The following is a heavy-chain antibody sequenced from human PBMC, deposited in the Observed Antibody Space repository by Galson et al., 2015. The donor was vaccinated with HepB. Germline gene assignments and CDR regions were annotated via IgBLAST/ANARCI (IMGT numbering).Heavy chain of an antibody. Sequence: SLRLSCAASGFTFSIYAMAWVRQAPGKGLEWVSTISNSDGTTFYADSVKGRFTISRDKSKNTVYLQMNSLRAEDTAKYYCAKEKDTYDSSGYGDAFDIWGQGTMVTVSS. CDR3: AKEKDTYDSSGYGDAFDI. CDR1: GFTFSIYA. CDR2: ISNSDGTT. D-gene: IGHD3-22*01. V-gene: IGHV3-23*01. J-gene: IGHJ3*02.